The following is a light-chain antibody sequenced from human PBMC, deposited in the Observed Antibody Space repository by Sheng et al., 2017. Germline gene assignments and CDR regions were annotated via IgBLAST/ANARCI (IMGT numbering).Light chain of an antibody. CDR2: AAS. CDR1: QGITTS. CDR3: QQYYSSFYT. J-gene: IGKJ2*01. Sequence: DIQMTQSPSSLSASVGDRVTITCRASQGITTSLAWYQQKPGKAPKLLVYAASRLESGVPARFSGGGSGTYFTLTISGPQPEDFATYYCQQYYSSFYTFGQGTKLEIK. V-gene: IGKV1-NL1*01.